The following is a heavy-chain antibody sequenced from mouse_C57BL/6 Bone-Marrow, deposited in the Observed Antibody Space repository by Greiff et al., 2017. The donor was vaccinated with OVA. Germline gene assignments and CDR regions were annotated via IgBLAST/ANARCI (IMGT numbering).Heavy chain of an antibody. V-gene: IGHV1-69*01. Sequence: VQLQQPGAELVMPGASVKLSCKASGYTFTSYWMHWVKQRPGQGLAWIGEIDPSDSYTNYNQKFKGKSTLTVDKSSSTAYMQLSSLTSEDSAVYSGAREGELSLYYFDCGGQGTTLTVAS. CDR3: AREGELSLYYFDC. CDR1: GYTFTSYW. J-gene: IGHJ2*01. CDR2: IDPSDSYT.